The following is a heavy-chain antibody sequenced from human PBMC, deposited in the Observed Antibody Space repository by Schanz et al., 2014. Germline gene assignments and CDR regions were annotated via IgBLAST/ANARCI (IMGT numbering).Heavy chain of an antibody. CDR1: GFTFSDYW. CDR3: AKVQTHTLYGGNSCFDY. Sequence: DVQVVESGGGLVTPGGSLRLSCAASGFTFSDYWMHWVRQPPGEGLVSVSRISGDGTTTSYADSVKGRFTISRDNAKNTLYLQMNSLRPEDTALYYCAKVQTHTLYGGNSCFDYWGQGTLVTVSS. CDR2: ISGDGTTT. D-gene: IGHD2-21*02. V-gene: IGHV3-74*02. J-gene: IGHJ4*02.